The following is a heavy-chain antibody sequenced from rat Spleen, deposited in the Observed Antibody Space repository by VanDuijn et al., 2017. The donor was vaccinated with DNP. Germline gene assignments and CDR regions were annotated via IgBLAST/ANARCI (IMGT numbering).Heavy chain of an antibody. J-gene: IGHJ2*01. CDR2: ISYDGTRT. V-gene: IGHV5S10*01. D-gene: IGHD1-10*01. Sequence: EVQLVESGGGLVQPGRSLKLSCAASGFTFSDYNMAWVRQAPKEGLEWVATISYDGTRTYYRDSVKGRFTISRDNAKSSLYLQMNSLKSEDTATYYCAREQHYHFDYWGQGVMVTVSS. CDR1: GFTFSDYN. CDR3: AREQHYHFDY.